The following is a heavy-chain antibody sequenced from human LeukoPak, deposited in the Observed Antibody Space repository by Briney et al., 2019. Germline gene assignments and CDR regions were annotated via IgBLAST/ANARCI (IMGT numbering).Heavy chain of an antibody. CDR2: ISGSGGST. D-gene: IGHD3-9*01. Sequence: GGSLRLSCAASGFTFSSYGMSWVRQAPGKGLECVSSISGSGGSTNHADSVKGRFTISRDNSKNTLYLQMNSLRAEDTAVYYCAKDGLPYYDILTGYFLPPSDPWGQGTLVTVSS. CDR1: GFTFSSYG. V-gene: IGHV3-23*01. J-gene: IGHJ5*02. CDR3: AKDGLPYYDILTGYFLPPSDP.